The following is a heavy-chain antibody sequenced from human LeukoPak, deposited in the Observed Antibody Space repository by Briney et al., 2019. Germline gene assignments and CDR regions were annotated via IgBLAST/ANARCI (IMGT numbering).Heavy chain of an antibody. CDR2: IYHSGST. CDR1: GGSNSSGGYY. D-gene: IGHD2-15*01. V-gene: IGHV4-30-2*01. CDR3: ARWVGTLNYMDV. Sequence: PSQTLSLTCTVSGGSNSSGGYYWSWIRQPPGKGLEWIGYIYHSGSTYYNPSLKSRVTISIDTSKNQFSLKLSSVTAADTAVYYCARWVGTLNYMDVWGKGTTVTVSS. J-gene: IGHJ6*03.